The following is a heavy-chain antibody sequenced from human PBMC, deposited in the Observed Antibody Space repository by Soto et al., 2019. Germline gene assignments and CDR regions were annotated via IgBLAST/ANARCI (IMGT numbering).Heavy chain of an antibody. J-gene: IGHJ4*02. CDR2: INNDGSST. V-gene: IGHV3-74*01. CDR1: GFTLNNYW. D-gene: IGHD3-16*01. Sequence: GGSLRLSCAASGFTLNNYWMHWVREAPGKGLVWVSRINNDGSSTAYADPVKGRFTISRDNAKNTLYLQMNSLRAEDTAIYYCARDLGGPGYWGQGTLVTVSS. CDR3: ARDLGGPGY.